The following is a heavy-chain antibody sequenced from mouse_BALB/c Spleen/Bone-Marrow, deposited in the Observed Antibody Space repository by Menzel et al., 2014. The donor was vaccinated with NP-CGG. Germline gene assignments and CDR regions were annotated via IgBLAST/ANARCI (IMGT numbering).Heavy chain of an antibody. CDR3: ARDGDYSWFAY. CDR2: IYPSTGYT. Sequence: QVQLKQSGAELAKPGASVKMSCKASGYTFTSYWMHWVKQRPGQGLEWIGYIYPSTGYTEHNQKFKDKAIMTADKSSSTAYMHLNSLTSEDSAVYYCARDGDYSWFAYWGQGTLVTVSA. V-gene: IGHV1-7*01. J-gene: IGHJ3*01. CDR1: GYTFTSYW. D-gene: IGHD2-13*01.